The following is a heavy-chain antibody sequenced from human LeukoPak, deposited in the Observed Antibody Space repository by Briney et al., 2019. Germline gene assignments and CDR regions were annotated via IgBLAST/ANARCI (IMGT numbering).Heavy chain of an antibody. Sequence: KSSETLSLTCAVSGGSISSGGYSWSWIRQPPGKGLEWIGYIYHSGSTYYNPSLKSRVTISVDRSKNQFSLKLSSVTAADTAAYYCARGTPLHHYFDYWGQGTLVTVSS. D-gene: IGHD2-15*01. CDR3: ARGTPLHHYFDY. CDR2: IYHSGST. V-gene: IGHV4-30-2*01. CDR1: GGSISSGGYS. J-gene: IGHJ4*02.